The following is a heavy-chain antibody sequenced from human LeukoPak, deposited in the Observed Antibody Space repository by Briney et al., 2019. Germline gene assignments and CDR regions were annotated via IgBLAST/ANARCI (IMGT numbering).Heavy chain of an antibody. J-gene: IGHJ4*02. Sequence: GGSLRLSCAASGFTFSSYSMNWVRQAPGKGLEWVSYISSSSTIYYADSVKGRFTISRDNAKNSLYLQMNSLRAEDTAVYYCARDGIAAAGTDYWGQGTLVTVSS. CDR1: GFTFSSYS. CDR2: ISSSSTI. D-gene: IGHD6-13*01. CDR3: ARDGIAAAGTDY. V-gene: IGHV3-48*01.